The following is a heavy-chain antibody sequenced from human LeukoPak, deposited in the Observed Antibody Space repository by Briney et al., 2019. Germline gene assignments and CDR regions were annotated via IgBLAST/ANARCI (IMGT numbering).Heavy chain of an antibody. CDR1: GLSISNDW. Sequence: GGSLRLSCAASGLSISNDWMSWVRQAPGKGLEWVARVKSKSAGETTDYAAPVKGRSTISRDDSKNTLYLQMNSLKTEDTAVYYCTLIQGWGSGSYYRDFWGQGTLVTVSS. V-gene: IGHV3-15*01. J-gene: IGHJ4*02. CDR2: VKSKSAGETT. CDR3: TLIQGWGSGSYYRDF. D-gene: IGHD3-10*01.